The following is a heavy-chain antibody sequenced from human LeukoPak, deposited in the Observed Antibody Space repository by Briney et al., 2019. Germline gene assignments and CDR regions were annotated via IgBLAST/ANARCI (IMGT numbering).Heavy chain of an antibody. CDR2: ISTSSSYI. D-gene: IGHD6-13*01. CDR1: GFTFSSYS. V-gene: IGHV3-21*01. J-gene: IGHJ4*02. Sequence: GGSLRLSCAASGFTFSSYSMNWVRQAPGKGLEWVSSISTSSSYIYYADSVKGRFTISRDDAKNSLYLQMNSLRAEDTAVYYCAKEFLTSGWYGSYYFDHWGQGTLVTVSS. CDR3: AKEFLTSGWYGSYYFDH.